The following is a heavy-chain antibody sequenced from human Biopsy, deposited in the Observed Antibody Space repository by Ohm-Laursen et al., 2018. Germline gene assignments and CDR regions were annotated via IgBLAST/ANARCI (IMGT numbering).Heavy chain of an antibody. CDR2: MNPKSGKT. D-gene: IGHD4-17*01. CDR1: GYTFTDYD. Sequence: SSVKVSCKASGYTFTDYDIIWVRQATGQGPEWMGWMNPKSGKTGYEQKFRGRVTMTSDTSISTAYMELNSLRSEDTAVYFWATLTEDYGASPDSWGQGTLVVVSS. V-gene: IGHV1-8*01. J-gene: IGHJ4*02. CDR3: ATLTEDYGASPDS.